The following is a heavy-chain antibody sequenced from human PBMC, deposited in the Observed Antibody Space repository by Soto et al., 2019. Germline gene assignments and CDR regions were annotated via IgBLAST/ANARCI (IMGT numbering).Heavy chain of an antibody. CDR1: GFIFSNFW. D-gene: IGHD2-21*02. CDR2: IKQGGSER. CDR3: ASAAYCGGDCNFDY. V-gene: IGHV3-7*02. Sequence: EVQLVESGGGLVQPGGSLRLSCAASGFIFSNFWMNWVRQAPGKGLQWVANIKQGGSERYYMDSVRGRFTISRDDAKNSLYLQTTSLRAEDTPVYYCASAAYCGGDCNFDYGGQGILVTVSS. J-gene: IGHJ4*02.